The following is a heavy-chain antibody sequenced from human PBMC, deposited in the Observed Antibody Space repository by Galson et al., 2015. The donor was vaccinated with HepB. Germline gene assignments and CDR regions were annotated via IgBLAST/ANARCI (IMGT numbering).Heavy chain of an antibody. CDR1: GYSFTSYW. J-gene: IGHJ6*02. CDR3: ARHTGIERSRGEAYGDYGDYYYYYGMDV. Sequence: QSGAEVKKPGESLRISCKGSGYSFTSYWISWVRQMPGKGLEWMGRIDPSDSYTNYSPSFQGHVTISADESISTAYLQWSSLKASDTAMYYCARHTGIERSRGEAYGDYGDYYYYYGMDVWGQGTTVTVSS. V-gene: IGHV5-10-1*01. CDR2: IDPSDSYT. D-gene: IGHD4-17*01.